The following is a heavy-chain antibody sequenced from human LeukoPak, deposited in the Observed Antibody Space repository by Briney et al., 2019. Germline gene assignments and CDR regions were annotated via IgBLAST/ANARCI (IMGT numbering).Heavy chain of an antibody. V-gene: IGHV3-74*01. CDR2: INSDGSST. D-gene: IGHD5-18*01. CDR1: GLTFSSYW. CDR3: ARQQDTAMATYYFDY. J-gene: IGHJ4*02. Sequence: GGSLRPSCAASGLTFSSYWMHWVRQAPGKGLVWVSRINSDGSSTSYADSVKGRFTISRDNAKNTLYLQMNSLRAEDTAMYYCARQQDTAMATYYFDYWGQGTLVTVSS.